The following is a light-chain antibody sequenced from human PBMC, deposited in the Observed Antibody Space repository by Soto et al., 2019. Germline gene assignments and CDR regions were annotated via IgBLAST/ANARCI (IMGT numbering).Light chain of an antibody. CDR3: MQALQTRAT. Sequence: DIVMTQSPLSLPVTPGEPASISCRSSQSLLHSNGYNYLDWYLQKPGQSPQLLICLGSNRASGVPDRFSGSGSGTDFTLKISRVEAEDVGVYYCMQALQTRATFGPGTKVDIK. V-gene: IGKV2-28*01. CDR2: LGS. CDR1: QSLLHSNGYNY. J-gene: IGKJ3*01.